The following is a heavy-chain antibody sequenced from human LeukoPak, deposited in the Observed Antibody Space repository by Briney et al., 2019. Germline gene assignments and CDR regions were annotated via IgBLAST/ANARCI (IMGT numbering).Heavy chain of an antibody. D-gene: IGHD5-18*01. CDR1: GGTFSSYA. CDR2: IIPIFGTA. Sequence: SVKVSCKASGGTFSSYAISWVRQAPGQGLEWMGGIIPIFGTANYAQKFQGRVTITADKSTSTAYMELSSLRSEDTAVYYCARDSRYSYGTSYYYMDVWGKGTTVTVSS. J-gene: IGHJ6*03. CDR3: ARDSRYSYGTSYYYMDV. V-gene: IGHV1-69*06.